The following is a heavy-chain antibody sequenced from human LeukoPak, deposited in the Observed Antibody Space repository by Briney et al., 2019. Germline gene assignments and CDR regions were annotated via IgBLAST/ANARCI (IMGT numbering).Heavy chain of an antibody. CDR1: GFTFSNYG. J-gene: IGHJ4*02. Sequence: PGRSLRLSCAASGFTFSNYGMHWVRQAPGTGLEWVAVISYDGSNKYYADSVKGQFTISRDNSKNTLYLQMNSLRAEDTAVYYCAKDDGSPYDSSGYYYKLNYWGQGTLVTVSS. CDR3: AKDDGSPYDSSGYYYKLNY. D-gene: IGHD3-22*01. V-gene: IGHV3-30*18. CDR2: ISYDGSNK.